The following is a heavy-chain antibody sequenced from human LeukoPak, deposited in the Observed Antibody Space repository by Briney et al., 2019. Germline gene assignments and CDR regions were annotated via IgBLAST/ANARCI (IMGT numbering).Heavy chain of an antibody. Sequence: GGSLRLSCAASGFTFSNYAMSWVRQAPAEGLEWVSSLRGDGETFYSDSVKGRFTISRDNSKNTVYLQMNSLRAEDTAVYYCAKTTAGNSSGRYPGWPVDYWGQGTLVTVSS. CDR1: GFTFSNYA. D-gene: IGHD6-19*01. CDR3: AKTTAGNSSGRYPGWPVDY. CDR2: LRGDGET. J-gene: IGHJ4*02. V-gene: IGHV3-23*01.